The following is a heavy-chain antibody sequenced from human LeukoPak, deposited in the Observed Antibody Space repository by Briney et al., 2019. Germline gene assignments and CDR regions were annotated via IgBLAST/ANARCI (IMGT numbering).Heavy chain of an antibody. D-gene: IGHD3-10*01. J-gene: IGHJ4*02. CDR1: GGSISSGDYY. CDR2: IYYSGST. V-gene: IGHV4-30-4*08. Sequence: SQTLSLTCTVFGGSISSGDYYWSWIRQPPGKGLEWIGYIYYSGSTYYNPSLKSRVTISVDTSKNQFSLKLSSVTAADTAVYYCARVGSSDAGVDYWGQGTLVTVSS. CDR3: ARVGSSDAGVDY.